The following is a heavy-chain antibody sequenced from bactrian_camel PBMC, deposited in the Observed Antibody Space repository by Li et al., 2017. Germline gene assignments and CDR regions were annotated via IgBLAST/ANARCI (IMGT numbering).Heavy chain of an antibody. CDR1: GFTFSSYG. CDR3: ATANGY. V-gene: IGHV3S53*01. J-gene: IGHJ4*01. CDR2: IDTDGST. Sequence: QVQLVESGGGLVQPGGSLRLSCAASGFTFSSYGMGWFRRAPGKERAGVAAIDTDGSTSYADSVKGRFAISRDNIKNTLYLQMNTLKTEDTAVYYCATANGYWGQGTQVTVS.